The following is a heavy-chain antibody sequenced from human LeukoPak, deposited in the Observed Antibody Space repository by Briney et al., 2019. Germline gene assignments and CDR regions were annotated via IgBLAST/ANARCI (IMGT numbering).Heavy chain of an antibody. J-gene: IGHJ4*02. D-gene: IGHD5-24*01. CDR3: ARASGDIVETATMGSY. CDR1: GFTFNSYS. Sequence: GGSLRLSCAASGFTFNSYSRNWVRQAPGKGLEWVSSISISSSSIYYADSVKGRCTISRDNAKNSLYLQMNSLRADDTAVYYCARASGDIVETATMGSYWGQGTLVTVSS. CDR2: ISISSSSI. V-gene: IGHV3-21*01.